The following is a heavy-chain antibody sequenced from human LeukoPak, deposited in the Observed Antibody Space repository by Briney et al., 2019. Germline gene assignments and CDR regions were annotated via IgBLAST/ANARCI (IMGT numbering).Heavy chain of an antibody. Sequence: PGGSLRLSCAASGFTFSSYAMHWVRRAPGKGLEWVAVISYDGSNKYYADSVKGRFTISRDNSKNTLYLQVNSLRAEDTAVYYCATPRYKDFWSGYDLGYFDYWGQGTLVTVSS. CDR3: ATPRYKDFWSGYDLGYFDY. CDR2: ISYDGSNK. J-gene: IGHJ4*02. V-gene: IGHV3-30-3*01. CDR1: GFTFSSYA. D-gene: IGHD3-3*01.